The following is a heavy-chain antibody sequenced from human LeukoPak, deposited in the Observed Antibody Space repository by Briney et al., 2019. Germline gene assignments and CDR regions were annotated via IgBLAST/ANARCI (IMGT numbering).Heavy chain of an antibody. J-gene: IGHJ5*02. Sequence: PGGSLRLSCAASGFTFSSCSMNWVRQAPGKGLEWVSSISSSSSYIYYADSVKGRFTISRDNAKNSLYLQMNSLRAEDTAVYYCARDRARANSGSYFNWFDPWGQGTLVTVSS. V-gene: IGHV3-21*01. D-gene: IGHD1-26*01. CDR2: ISSSSSYI. CDR3: ARDRARANSGSYFNWFDP. CDR1: GFTFSSCS.